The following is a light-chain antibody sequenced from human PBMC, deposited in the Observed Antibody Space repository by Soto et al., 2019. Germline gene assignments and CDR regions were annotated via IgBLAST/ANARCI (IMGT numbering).Light chain of an antibody. Sequence: DIQMTQSPSAVSAFVGDRVTITFRASHDISSLAWYQHKPGRAPKLLIFGASSLQSGVPSRFSGSGSGTDFTLTISSLQPEDFATYYCQQANSFPITFGQGTRLEIK. CDR3: QQANSFPIT. J-gene: IGKJ5*01. CDR2: GAS. V-gene: IGKV1D-12*01. CDR1: HDISS.